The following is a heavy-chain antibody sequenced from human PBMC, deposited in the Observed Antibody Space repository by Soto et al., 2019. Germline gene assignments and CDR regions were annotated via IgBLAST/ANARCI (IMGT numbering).Heavy chain of an antibody. Sequence: PGESLKISCKGSGYSFTSYWIGWVRQMPGKGLEWMGIIYPGDSDTRYSPSFQGQVTISADKSISAAYLQWSSLKASDTAMYYCARRRDGYNLDHYYGMDVWGQGTTVTVSS. CDR1: GYSFTSYW. D-gene: IGHD5-12*01. J-gene: IGHJ6*02. V-gene: IGHV5-51*01. CDR2: IYPGDSDT. CDR3: ARRRDGYNLDHYYGMDV.